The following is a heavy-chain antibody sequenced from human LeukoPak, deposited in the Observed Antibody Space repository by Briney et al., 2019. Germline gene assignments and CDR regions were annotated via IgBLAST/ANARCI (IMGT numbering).Heavy chain of an antibody. CDR1: GSSFTTYW. CDR3: ARISSGYSLY. V-gene: IGHV5-51*01. Sequence: GESLQISCKGSGSSFTTYWIGWVRQLPGKGLEWMALFYPGDSDTRYSPSFQGQVTISADKSISTAYLQWSSLRASDTAMYYCARISSGYSLYWGQGTLVTVSS. J-gene: IGHJ4*02. CDR2: FYPGDSDT. D-gene: IGHD5-24*01.